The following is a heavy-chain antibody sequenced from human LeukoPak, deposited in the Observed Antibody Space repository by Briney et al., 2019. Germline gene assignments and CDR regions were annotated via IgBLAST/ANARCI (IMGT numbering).Heavy chain of an antibody. V-gene: IGHV4-34*01. J-gene: IGHJ5*02. CDR3: ARLLYRLNFSRFDP. CDR2: INHSGST. Sequence: TLSLTCTVSGGSISSYYWSWIRQPPGKGLEWIGEINHSGSTNYNPSLKSRVTISVDTSKNQFSLKLSSVTAADTAVYYCARLLYRLNFSRFDPWGQGTLVTVSS. CDR1: GGSISSYY. D-gene: IGHD1-26*01.